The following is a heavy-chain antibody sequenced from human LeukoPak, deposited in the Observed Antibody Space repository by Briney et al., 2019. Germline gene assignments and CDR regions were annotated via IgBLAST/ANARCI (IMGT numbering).Heavy chain of an antibody. D-gene: IGHD5-12*01. CDR3: ARGGYSGYPTPLYYGMDV. Sequence: SETLSLTCAVYGVSFSGYYWSWLRQPPGKGLEGMGEINHSGSTNYNPSLKSRVTISVDTSKNQFSLKLSSVTAADTAVYYCARGGYSGYPTPLYYGMDVWGKGTTVTVSS. CDR1: GVSFSGYY. V-gene: IGHV4-34*01. CDR2: INHSGST. J-gene: IGHJ6*04.